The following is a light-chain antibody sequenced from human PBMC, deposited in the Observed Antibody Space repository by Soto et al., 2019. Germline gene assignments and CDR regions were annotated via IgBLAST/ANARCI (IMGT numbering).Light chain of an antibody. CDR2: GAS. CDR1: QNLRSS. Sequence: VMTQSPATLSVSPGERATLSCRASQNLRSSLAWYQQKPGQAPRLLIYGASTRATGIPARFSGSGSGTEFTLTISSLQSEDLAVYYCQQYSNWPRTFGQGTKVDIK. CDR3: QQYSNWPRT. J-gene: IGKJ1*01. V-gene: IGKV3-15*01.